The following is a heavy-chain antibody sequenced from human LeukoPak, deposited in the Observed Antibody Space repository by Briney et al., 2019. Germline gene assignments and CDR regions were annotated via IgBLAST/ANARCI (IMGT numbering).Heavy chain of an antibody. CDR1: GGSISSYY. CDR2: IYYSGST. D-gene: IGHD6-19*01. Sequence: SETLSLTCTVSGGSISSYYWSWIRQPPGKGLEWIGYIYYSGSTNYNPSLKSRVTISVDTSKNQFSLNLSSVTAADTAVYYCARGGRSSGWYYFDYWGQGTLVTVSS. J-gene: IGHJ4*02. CDR3: ARGGRSSGWYYFDY. V-gene: IGHV4-59*12.